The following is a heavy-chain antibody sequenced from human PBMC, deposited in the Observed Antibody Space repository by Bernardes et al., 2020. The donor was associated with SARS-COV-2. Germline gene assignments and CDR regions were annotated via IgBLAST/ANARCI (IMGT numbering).Heavy chain of an antibody. V-gene: IGHV1-8*01. CDR1: VYTFTSYD. Sequence: ASVHVSCQASVYTFTSYDINWVRQATGQGLEWMGCMNPNSGNTGYAQKFQGRVTMTRNTSISTAYMEQSSLRSEDTAVYYCARGIALHPWGQGTLVTVSS. D-gene: IGHD2-21*01. CDR2: MNPNSGNT. J-gene: IGHJ5*02. CDR3: ARGIALHP.